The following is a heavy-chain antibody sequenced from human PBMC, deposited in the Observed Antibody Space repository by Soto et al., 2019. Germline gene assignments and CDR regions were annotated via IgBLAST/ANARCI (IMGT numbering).Heavy chain of an antibody. Sequence: SVKVSCKASGGTFSSYAISWVRQAPGQGVEWMGGIIPIFGTASYAQKFQGRVTITADESTSTAYMELSSLRSEDTAVYYCARGLADCSSTSCYAYYYYGMDVWGQGTTVTVSS. CDR2: IIPIFGTA. D-gene: IGHD2-2*01. CDR1: GGTFSSYA. CDR3: ARGLADCSSTSCYAYYYYGMDV. J-gene: IGHJ6*02. V-gene: IGHV1-69*13.